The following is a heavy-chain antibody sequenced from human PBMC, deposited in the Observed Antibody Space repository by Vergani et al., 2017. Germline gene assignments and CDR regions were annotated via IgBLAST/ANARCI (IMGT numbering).Heavy chain of an antibody. CDR1: GYSLTELT. Sequence: QVQLVQYGSEVRKPGASVKVSCQVSGYSLTELTIHWVRQAPGEGLQWMGGFDPEHGEVTFAHHIQGGVTMTQDRPTYTANMDLSSMRPEDTALYYYAIVTDYYDSSGYYLDYWGQGTLVTVSS. CDR2: FDPEHGEV. CDR3: AIVTDYYDSSGYYLDY. V-gene: IGHV1-24*01. J-gene: IGHJ4*02. D-gene: IGHD3-22*01.